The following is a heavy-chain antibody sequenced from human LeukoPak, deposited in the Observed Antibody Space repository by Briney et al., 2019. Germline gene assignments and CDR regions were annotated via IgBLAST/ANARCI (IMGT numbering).Heavy chain of an antibody. CDR1: GYTFTIYD. J-gene: IGHJ4*02. Sequence: GASVKVSRKASGYTFTIYDINWVRQATGQGLEWMGWMNPNSGNTGYAQKFQGRVTMTRNTSISTAYMELSSLRSEDTAVYYCARDCDIAVAGFDYFDYWGQGTLVTVSS. V-gene: IGHV1-8*01. CDR3: ARDCDIAVAGFDYFDY. D-gene: IGHD6-19*01. CDR2: MNPNSGNT.